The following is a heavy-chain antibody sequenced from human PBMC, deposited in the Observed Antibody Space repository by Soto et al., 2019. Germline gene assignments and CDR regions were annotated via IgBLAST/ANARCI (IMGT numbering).Heavy chain of an antibody. V-gene: IGHV3-15*01. D-gene: IGHD3-10*01. CDR3: TTEITTRYYYGSGSYYLPITFDY. Sequence: PGGSLRLSCAASGFTFSNAWMSWVRQAPGKGLEWVGRIKSKTDGGTTDYAAPVKGRFTISRDDSKNTLYLQMNSLKTEDTAVYYCTTEITTRYYYGSGSYYLPITFDYWGQGTLVTVSS. CDR1: GFTFSNAW. CDR2: IKSKTDGGTT. J-gene: IGHJ4*02.